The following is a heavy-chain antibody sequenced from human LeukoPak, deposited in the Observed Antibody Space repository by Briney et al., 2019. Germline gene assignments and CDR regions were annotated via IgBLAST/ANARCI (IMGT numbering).Heavy chain of an antibody. CDR3: ARVRVERSFGVVTITHLDY. V-gene: IGHV1-69*13. Sequence: SVKVSCKASGGTFSSYAISWVRQAPGQGLEWMGGIIPIFGTANYAQKFQGRVTITADESTSTAYMELSSLRSEDTAVYYCARVRVERSFGVVTITHLDYWGQGTLVTVSS. J-gene: IGHJ4*02. D-gene: IGHD3-3*01. CDR2: IIPIFGTA. CDR1: GGTFSSYA.